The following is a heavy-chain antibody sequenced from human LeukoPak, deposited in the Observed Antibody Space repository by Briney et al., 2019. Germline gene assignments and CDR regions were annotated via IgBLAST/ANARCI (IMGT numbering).Heavy chain of an antibody. CDR1: GYTFTTYG. J-gene: IGHJ4*02. CDR2: ISGYSGNT. Sequence: GASVKVSCKASGYTFTTYGISWVRQAPGHGLEWVGWISGYSGNTDYAQKFQDRVTMTTDTSTSTAYMELRSLSSDDTAVYYCARDYRGSYYFYWGQGTLVTVSS. CDR3: ARDYRGSYYFY. V-gene: IGHV1-18*01. D-gene: IGHD1-26*01.